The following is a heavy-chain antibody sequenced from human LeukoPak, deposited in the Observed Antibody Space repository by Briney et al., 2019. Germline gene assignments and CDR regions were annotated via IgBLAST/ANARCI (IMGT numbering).Heavy chain of an antibody. V-gene: IGHV3-9*01. CDR3: ASGWYYFDY. Sequence: GRSLRLSCAASGFTFDDYAMHWVRQAPGKGLEWVAGISWSGNNIDYVDSVKGRFTISRDNSKNTLYLQMNSLRAEDTAVYFCASGWYYFDYWGQGTLVTVSS. D-gene: IGHD6-13*01. CDR1: GFTFDDYA. CDR2: ISWSGNNI. J-gene: IGHJ4*02.